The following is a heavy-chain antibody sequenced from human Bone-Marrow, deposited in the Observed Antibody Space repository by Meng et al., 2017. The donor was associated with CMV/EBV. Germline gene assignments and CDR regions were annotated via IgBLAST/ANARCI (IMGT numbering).Heavy chain of an antibody. CDR2: ISNDGSNE. Sequence: GESLKISCAASGFTFSTYALHWVRQAPGKGLEWVAVISNDGSNEYYADSVKGRFTISRDNSKNTLYLQMNSLGAEDTAVYYCARDLAGYSSPTCFDYWGQGTLVTVSS. CDR1: GFTFSTYA. J-gene: IGHJ4*02. CDR3: ARDLAGYSSPTCFDY. V-gene: IGHV3-30*04. D-gene: IGHD6-13*01.